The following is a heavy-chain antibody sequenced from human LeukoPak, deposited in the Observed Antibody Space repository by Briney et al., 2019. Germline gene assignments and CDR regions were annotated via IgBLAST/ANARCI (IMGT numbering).Heavy chain of an antibody. CDR3: ARRYFDY. CDR2: IKQDGSEK. J-gene: IGHJ4*02. CDR1: GFTCSSYW. V-gene: IGHV3-7*01. Sequence: GGSLRLSCAASGFTCSSYWMSWVRQAPGKGLEWVANIKQDGSEKYYVDSVKGRFTISRDNAKNSLYLQMSSLRAEDTAVYYCARRYFDYWGRGTLVTVSS.